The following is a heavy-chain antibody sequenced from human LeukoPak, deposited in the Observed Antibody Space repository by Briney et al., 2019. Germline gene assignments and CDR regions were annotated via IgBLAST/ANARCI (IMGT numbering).Heavy chain of an antibody. CDR1: GFTFDDYA. CDR2: ISWNSGSI. D-gene: IGHD5-24*01. J-gene: IGHJ4*02. Sequence: PGRSLRLSCAASGFTFDDYAMHWVRQAPGKGLEWVSGISWNSGSIGYADSVKGRFTISRDNAKNSLYLQMNSLRAEDTALYYCARGGEMATVPHLYYFDYWGQGTLVTVSS. CDR3: ARGGEMATVPHLYYFDY. V-gene: IGHV3-9*01.